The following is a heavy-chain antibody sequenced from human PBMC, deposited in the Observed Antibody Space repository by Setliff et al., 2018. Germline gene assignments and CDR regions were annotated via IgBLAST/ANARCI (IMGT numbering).Heavy chain of an antibody. V-gene: IGHV4-39*01. CDR3: ARHNVGATYLDY. CDR1: GGSISSSSSY. D-gene: IGHD1-26*01. Sequence: SETLSLTCSVSGGSISSSSSYWGWIRQPPGKGLEWIGSIYYTGTTYYNPSLKSRITISVDTSKNQFSLKLNSVTAADTAVYYCARHNVGATYLDYWGQGTLVTVSS. J-gene: IGHJ4*02. CDR2: IYYTGTT.